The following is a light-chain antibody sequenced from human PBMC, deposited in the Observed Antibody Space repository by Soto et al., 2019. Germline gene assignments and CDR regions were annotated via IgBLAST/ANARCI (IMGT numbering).Light chain of an antibody. CDR1: QGISNY. Sequence: DIPMTQSPSSLSASVGDRVTITCRASQGISNYLAWYQQKPGKVPKLLIYAASTLQSGVPSRFSGSGSGTDFTLTISSLQPEDVATYYCQKYNSALEFGQGTKVEIK. CDR2: AAS. CDR3: QKYNSALE. J-gene: IGKJ1*01. V-gene: IGKV1-27*01.